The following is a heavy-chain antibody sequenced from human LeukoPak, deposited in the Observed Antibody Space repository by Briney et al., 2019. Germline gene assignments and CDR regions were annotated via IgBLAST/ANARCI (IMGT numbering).Heavy chain of an antibody. CDR2: IYYSGST. D-gene: IGHD3-22*01. V-gene: IGHV4-39*01. Sequence: SETLSLTCTVSGGSISSSSYYWGWIRQPPGKGLEWIGSIYYSGSTYYNPSLKSRVTISVDTSKNQFSLKLSSVTAADTAVYYCARPNDSSGYYYDPFDYWGQGTLVTVSP. CDR1: GGSISSSSYY. CDR3: ARPNDSSGYYYDPFDY. J-gene: IGHJ4*02.